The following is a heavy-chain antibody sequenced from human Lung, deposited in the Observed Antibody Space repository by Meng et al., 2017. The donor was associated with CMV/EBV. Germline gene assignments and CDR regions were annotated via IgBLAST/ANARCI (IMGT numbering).Heavy chain of an antibody. CDR2: IHCGDSRT. Sequence: GEXXKISCRASGYNFGAHWIGWVRQIPGKDLQWMGMIHCGDSRTIYSPLFQGRVTISVDKYISTAYLQLTSLQTSDSAMYYCARHWDASWFGFWGQGTPVT. CDR1: GYNFGAHW. CDR3: ARHWDASWFGF. J-gene: IGHJ4*02. V-gene: IGHV5-51*01. D-gene: IGHD1-26*01.